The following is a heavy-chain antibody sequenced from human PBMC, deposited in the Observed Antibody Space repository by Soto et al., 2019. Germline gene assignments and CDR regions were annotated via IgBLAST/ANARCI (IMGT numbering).Heavy chain of an antibody. V-gene: IGHV1-69*02. CDR2: IIPILGIA. CDR1: GGTFSSYT. CDR3: AKGELPRSYFDY. Sequence: SVKVSCKASGGTFSSYTISWVRQAPGQGLEWMGRIIPILGIANYAQKFQGRVTITADKSTSTAYMELSSLRSEDTAVYYCAKGELPRSYFDYWGQGTLVTVSS. J-gene: IGHJ4*02. D-gene: IGHD1-26*01.